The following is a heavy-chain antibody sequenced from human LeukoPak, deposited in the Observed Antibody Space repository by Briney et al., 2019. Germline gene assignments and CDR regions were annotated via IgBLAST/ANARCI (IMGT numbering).Heavy chain of an antibody. CDR2: IYWDDDK. J-gene: IGHJ4*02. V-gene: IGHV2-5*02. CDR1: GFSLSTSGVG. D-gene: IGHD5-12*01. CDR3: AHRDLYSGYDFYDY. Sequence: SGPTLVKPTPPLTLTCTFSGFSLSTSGVGVGWIRQPPGKALEWLALIYWDDDKRYSPSLKSRLTITEDTSKNRVVLTMTNMDPVDTATYYCAHRDLYSGYDFYDYWGQGTLVTVSS.